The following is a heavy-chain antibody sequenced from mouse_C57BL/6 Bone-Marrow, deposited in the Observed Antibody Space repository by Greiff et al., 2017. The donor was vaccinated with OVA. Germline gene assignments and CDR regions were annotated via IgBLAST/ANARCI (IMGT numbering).Heavy chain of an antibody. D-gene: IGHD1-1*01. Sequence: EVKLVESEGGLVQPGSSMKLSCTASGFTFSDYYMAWVRQVPEKGLEWVANINYDGSSTYYLDSLKSRFIISRDNAKNILYLQMSSLKSEDTATYYCAREIYYYGSHWYFDVWGTGTTVTVSS. J-gene: IGHJ1*03. CDR1: GFTFSDYY. V-gene: IGHV5-16*01. CDR3: AREIYYYGSHWYFDV. CDR2: INYDGSST.